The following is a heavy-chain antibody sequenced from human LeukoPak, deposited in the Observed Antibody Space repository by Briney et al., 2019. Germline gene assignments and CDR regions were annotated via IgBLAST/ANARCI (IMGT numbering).Heavy chain of an antibody. D-gene: IGHD3-10*01. CDR2: ISGSGEKT. Sequence: GGSLRLSCAASGFTFSNHGMSWVRQGPGKGLEWVSAISGSGEKTYYADSVKGRFTISRDNSKNTVNLQMSSLRAEDTAVYYCAKGVLRGPLIYWGQGTLVTVSS. CDR1: GFTFSNHG. V-gene: IGHV3-23*01. CDR3: AKGVLRGPLIY. J-gene: IGHJ4*02.